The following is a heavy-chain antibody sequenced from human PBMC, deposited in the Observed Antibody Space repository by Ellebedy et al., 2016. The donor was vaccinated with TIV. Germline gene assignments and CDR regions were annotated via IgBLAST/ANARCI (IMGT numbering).Heavy chain of an antibody. CDR3: AKDRRAGDGYCENDY. V-gene: IGHV3-23*01. CDR2: ITGAGSR. CDR1: GFTFSSYA. J-gene: IGHJ4*02. Sequence: PGGSLRLSCAASGFTFSSYAMIWVRQAPGKGLEWVAGITGAGSRYYGDPMKGRIVISRDNSENMVYLEMNSLRVEDTAVYYCAKDRRAGDGYCENDYWGQGTLVTVSS. D-gene: IGHD5-24*01.